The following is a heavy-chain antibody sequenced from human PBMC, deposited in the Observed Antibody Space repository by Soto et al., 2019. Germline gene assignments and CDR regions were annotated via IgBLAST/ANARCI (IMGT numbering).Heavy chain of an antibody. Sequence: EVQLVESGGGLVQPGGSLKLSCAASGFTFSGSAMHWVRQASGKGLEWVGRIRSKANSYATAYAASVKGRFTISRDDSKNTAYLQMNSLKTEDTAVYYCTRPAADGYYYYGMDVWGQGTTVTVSS. D-gene: IGHD6-25*01. J-gene: IGHJ6*02. CDR3: TRPAADGYYYYGMDV. V-gene: IGHV3-73*02. CDR2: IRSKANSYAT. CDR1: GFTFSGSA.